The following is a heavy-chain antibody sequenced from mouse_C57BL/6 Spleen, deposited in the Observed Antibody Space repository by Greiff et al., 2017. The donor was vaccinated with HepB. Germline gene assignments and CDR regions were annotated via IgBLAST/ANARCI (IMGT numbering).Heavy chain of an antibody. CDR2: INPYNGGT. J-gene: IGHJ2*01. V-gene: IGHV1-19*01. Sequence: DVQLQESGPVLVKPGASVKMSCKASGYTFTDYYMNWVKQSHGKSLEWIGVINPYNGGTSYNQKFKGKATLTVDKPSSTAYMELNSLTSEDSAVYYCASRPEYYGPFDYWGQGTTLTVSS. CDR1: GYTFTDYY. CDR3: ASRPEYYGPFDY. D-gene: IGHD1-1*01.